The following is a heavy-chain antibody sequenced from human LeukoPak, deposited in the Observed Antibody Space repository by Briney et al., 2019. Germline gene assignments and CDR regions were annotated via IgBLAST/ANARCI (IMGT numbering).Heavy chain of an antibody. J-gene: IGHJ4*02. D-gene: IGHD6-13*01. CDR2: VSYSGST. V-gene: IGHV4-59*01. Sequence: SETLSLTCTVSGGSISSSYWSWIRQPPGKALEWVGYVSYSGSTDYYPSLKSRVTISVDTSKNEFSLKLSSVTAADTAVYYCAREYCTGSSCYFDYWGQGTLVTVSS. CDR3: AREYCTGSSCYFDY. CDR1: GGSISSSY.